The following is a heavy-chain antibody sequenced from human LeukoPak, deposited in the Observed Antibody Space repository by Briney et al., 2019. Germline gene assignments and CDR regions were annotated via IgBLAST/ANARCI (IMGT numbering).Heavy chain of an antibody. CDR2: IYYSGST. Sequence: SETLSLTCTVSGGSISSYYWSWIRQPPGKGLEWIGYIYYSGSTNYNPSLKSRVTISVDTSKNQFSLKLSSVTAADTAVYYCARGQRMSGGSGRGVAGVDYWGQGTLVTVSS. CDR1: GGSISSYY. V-gene: IGHV4-59*01. CDR3: ARGQRMSGGSGRGVAGVDY. D-gene: IGHD2-15*01. J-gene: IGHJ4*02.